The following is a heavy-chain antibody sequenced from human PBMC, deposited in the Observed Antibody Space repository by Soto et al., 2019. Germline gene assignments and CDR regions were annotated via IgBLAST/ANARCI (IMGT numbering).Heavy chain of an antibody. CDR2: IYYSGST. CDR1: GGSISSYY. J-gene: IGHJ5*02. Sequence: PSETLSLTCTVSGGSISSYYWSWIRQPPGKGLEWIGYIYYSGSTNYNPSLKSRVTISVDTSKNQFSLKLSSVTAADTAVYYCARTGGSPLLWFGDLRFDPWGQGTPVTVSS. V-gene: IGHV4-59*01. D-gene: IGHD3-10*01. CDR3: ARTGGSPLLWFGDLRFDP.